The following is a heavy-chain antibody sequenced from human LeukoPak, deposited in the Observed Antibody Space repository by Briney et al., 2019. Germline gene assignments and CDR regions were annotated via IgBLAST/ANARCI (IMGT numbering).Heavy chain of an antibody. CDR1: GDSISSHC. Sequence: SETLSLTCTVSGDSISSHCWSWIRQPPGKGLEWIGYISSSGNTHYNPSLKSRVTVSLDSSKNQFSLKLNSATAADTAVYYCARGLSITLIVRWFDPWGQGTLVTVSS. CDR3: ARGLSITLIVRWFDP. CDR2: ISSSGNT. J-gene: IGHJ5*02. V-gene: IGHV4-59*11. D-gene: IGHD3-22*01.